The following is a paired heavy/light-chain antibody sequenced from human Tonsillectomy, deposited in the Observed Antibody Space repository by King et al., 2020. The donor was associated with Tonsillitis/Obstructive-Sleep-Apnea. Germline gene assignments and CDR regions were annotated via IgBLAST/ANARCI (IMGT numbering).Heavy chain of an antibody. CDR3: ARDQHGGDWIDP. D-gene: IGHD2-21*01. Sequence: QVQLVQSGAEVKKPGASVRISCKASGYNFTSYYVHWVRQAPGQGLEWMGIINTSAGSTGYAEKFQGRLTVTRDTSTSTVYMELSGLRSDDTAIYYCARDQHGGDWIDPWGQGTLVIVSS. CDR1: GYNFTSYY. J-gene: IGHJ5*02. CDR2: INTSAGST. V-gene: IGHV1-46*01.
Light chain of an antibody. Sequence: SYELTQPLSVSVALGQTARITCGGTNIGRKKVHWYHQKPGQAPVLVIYLNSIRPSGIPERFSGSSSGNTATLIISRAQAGDDGDYYCQVWDSSTAWVFGGGTKLTVL. J-gene: IGLJ3*02. CDR2: LNS. V-gene: IGLV3-9*01. CDR3: QVWDSSTAWV. CDR1: NIGRKK.